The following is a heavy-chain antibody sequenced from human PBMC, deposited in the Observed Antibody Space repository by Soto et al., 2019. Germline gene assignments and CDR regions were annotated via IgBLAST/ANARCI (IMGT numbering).Heavy chain of an antibody. CDR3: ARDDDSAMALNFAY. Sequence: KGMEWVAKIKKDGSEKYYVDSEKGRFTISRDNAKNSLYLQMNSLRDEDTAVYYYARDDDSAMALNFAYWGQGTLVTVSS. CDR2: IKKDGSEK. J-gene: IGHJ4*02. V-gene: IGHV3-7*01. D-gene: IGHD5-18*01.